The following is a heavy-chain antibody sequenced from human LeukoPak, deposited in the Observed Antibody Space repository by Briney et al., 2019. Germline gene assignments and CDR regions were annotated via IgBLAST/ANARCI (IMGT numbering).Heavy chain of an antibody. CDR1: GGSISSGGYY. CDR3: ARATPSSTTSVIDY. Sequence: SETLSLTCTVAGGSISSGGYYWSWIRQPPGKGLEWIGYIYHSGSTYYNPSLKSRVTISVDRSKNQFSLKLSSVTAADTAVYYCARATPSSTTSVIDYWGQGTLVTVSS. V-gene: IGHV4-30-2*01. CDR2: IYHSGST. D-gene: IGHD2/OR15-2a*01. J-gene: IGHJ4*02.